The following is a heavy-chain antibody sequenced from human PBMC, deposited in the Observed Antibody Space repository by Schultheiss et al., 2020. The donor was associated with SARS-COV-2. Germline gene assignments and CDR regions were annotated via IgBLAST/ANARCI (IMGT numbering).Heavy chain of an antibody. CDR2: ISSSSSYI. V-gene: IGHV3-21*04. CDR1: GFTFDDYA. J-gene: IGHJ5*02. CDR3: ASGREGNGVLWWFDP. Sequence: GGSLRLSCAASGFTFDDYAMHWVRQAPGKGLEWVSSISSSSSYIYYADSVKGRFTISRDNAKNSLYLQMNSLRSEDTAVYYCASGREGNGVLWWFDPWGQGTLVTVSS. D-gene: IGHD2-8*01.